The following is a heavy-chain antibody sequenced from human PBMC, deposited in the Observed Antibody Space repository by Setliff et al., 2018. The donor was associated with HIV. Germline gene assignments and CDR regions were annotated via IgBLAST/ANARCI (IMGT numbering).Heavy chain of an antibody. Sequence: SVKVSCKASGGTFSTYAISWVRQAPRQGLEWMGGIVPILGITNYAQKFQGRVTITADNSKNTLYVQMNSLRADDTAVFYCARGPQSYVDVVPTIGRYYFDYWGQGTLVTVSS. CDR1: GGTFSTYA. V-gene: IGHV1-69*10. CDR3: ARGPQSYVDVVPTIGRYYFDY. D-gene: IGHD5-12*01. CDR2: IVPILGIT. J-gene: IGHJ4*02.